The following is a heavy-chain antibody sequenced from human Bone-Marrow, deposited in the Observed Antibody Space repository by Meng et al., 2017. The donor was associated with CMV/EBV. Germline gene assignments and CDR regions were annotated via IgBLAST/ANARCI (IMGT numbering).Heavy chain of an antibody. D-gene: IGHD5-12*01. CDR3: ARAAWGGYDPFDY. CDR2: VSYDGSNK. CDR1: GFTFSSYW. V-gene: IGHV3-30*19. Sequence: GGSLRLSCAASGFTFSSYWMHWVRQAPGKGLVWVAVVSYDGSNKYYADSVKGRFTISRDNSKNTLYLQMNSLRAEDTAVYYCARAAWGGYDPFDYWGQGTLVTVSS. J-gene: IGHJ4*02.